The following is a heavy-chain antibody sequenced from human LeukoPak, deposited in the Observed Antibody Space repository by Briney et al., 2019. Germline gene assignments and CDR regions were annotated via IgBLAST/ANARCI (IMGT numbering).Heavy chain of an antibody. J-gene: IGHJ4*02. D-gene: IGHD5-18*01. Sequence: GESLKISCKGSGYSFSSYWIGWVRQMPGKGLEWMGIIYPGDSDTRYSPSFQGQVTISADKSISTAYLQWSSLKASDTAMYYCAATYSYGYRYFDYWGQGTLVTVSS. CDR3: AATYSYGYRYFDY. V-gene: IGHV5-51*01. CDR2: IYPGDSDT. CDR1: GYSFSSYW.